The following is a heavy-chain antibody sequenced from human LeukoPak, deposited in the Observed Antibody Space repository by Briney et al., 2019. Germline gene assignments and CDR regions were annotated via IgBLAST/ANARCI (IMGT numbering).Heavy chain of an antibody. Sequence: PSETLSLTCTVSGDSISRSTYYWAWIRQPPGKGLEWIGSVYYGRSPYYNPSLESRATISVDTSKNHFSLKMSSVTAADTAVYYCATSSGTGTFSSWGQGTLVTVSS. CDR2: VYYGRSP. J-gene: IGHJ5*02. V-gene: IGHV4-39*02. D-gene: IGHD6-25*01. CDR3: ATSSGTGTFSS. CDR1: GDSISRSTYY.